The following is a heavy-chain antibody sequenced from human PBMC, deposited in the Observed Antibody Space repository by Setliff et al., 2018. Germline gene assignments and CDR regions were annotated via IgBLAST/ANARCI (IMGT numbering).Heavy chain of an antibody. CDR2: IYYSGST. V-gene: IGHV4-39*07. D-gene: IGHD3-3*01. Sequence: SETLSLTCTVSGGSISSSSYYWGWIRQPPGKGLEWIGSIYYSGSTYYNPSLKSRVTISVDTSKNQFSLKLSSVTAADTAVHYCAREERYYNFWSGYFDYWGQGTLVTVSS. J-gene: IGHJ4*02. CDR1: GGSISSSSYY. CDR3: AREERYYNFWSGYFDY.